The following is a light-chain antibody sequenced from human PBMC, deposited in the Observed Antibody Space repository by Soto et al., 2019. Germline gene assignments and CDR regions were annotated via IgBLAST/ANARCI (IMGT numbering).Light chain of an antibody. Sequence: DIVLTQSPDTLSLSPGERATLSCRASQSVSSYLAWYQQKPGQAPRLLIYDASNRATGIPARFSGGGSGTDFTLTISSLEPEDFAVYYCQQRSNWPPEVTFGQGTRLEIK. J-gene: IGKJ5*01. CDR2: DAS. V-gene: IGKV3-11*01. CDR1: QSVSSY. CDR3: QQRSNWPPEVT.